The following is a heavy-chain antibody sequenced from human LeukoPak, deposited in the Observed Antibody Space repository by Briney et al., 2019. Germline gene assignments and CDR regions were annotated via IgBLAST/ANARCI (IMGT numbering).Heavy chain of an antibody. D-gene: IGHD3-10*01. CDR3: ARGPMFRGFLIRRSKSGYFDF. CDR2: ISYDESNK. J-gene: IGHJ4*02. V-gene: IGHV3-30*03. Sequence: GRSLRLSCAASGFTFSSYGMHWVRQAPGKGLEWVAVISYDESNKYYADSVTGRFTISRDNAKNSLYLQMNSLRADDTAVYYCARGPMFRGFLIRRSKSGYFDFWGQGTLVTVSS. CDR1: GFTFSSYG.